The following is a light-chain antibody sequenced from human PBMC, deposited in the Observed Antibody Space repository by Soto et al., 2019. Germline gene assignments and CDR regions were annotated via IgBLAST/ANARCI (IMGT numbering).Light chain of an antibody. CDR1: QSVSSN. CDR2: GAS. J-gene: IGKJ2*01. CDR3: QQYNNWPMYT. V-gene: IGKV3-15*01. Sequence: EIVMTQSPATLSVSPGERATLSCRASQSVSSNLAWYQQKPGQAPRLLIYGASTMATGIPARFSGSGSGTEFTLTISSLQSEDFAVYYCQQYNNWPMYTFGQGNKLEIK.